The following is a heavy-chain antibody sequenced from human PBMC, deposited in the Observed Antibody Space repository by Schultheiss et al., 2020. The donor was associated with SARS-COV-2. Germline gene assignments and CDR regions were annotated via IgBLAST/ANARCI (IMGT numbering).Heavy chain of an antibody. Sequence: GESLKISCKGSGYSFTSYWIGWVRQMPGKGLEWMGIIYPGDSDTRYSPSFQGQVTISADKSISTAYLQWSSLKASDTAMYYCARGGPIDTDKRVPWARPLDYWGQGTLVTVSS. J-gene: IGHJ4*02. CDR3: ARGGPIDTDKRVPWARPLDY. CDR2: IYPGDSDT. D-gene: IGHD3-16*01. CDR1: GYSFTSYW. V-gene: IGHV5-51*01.